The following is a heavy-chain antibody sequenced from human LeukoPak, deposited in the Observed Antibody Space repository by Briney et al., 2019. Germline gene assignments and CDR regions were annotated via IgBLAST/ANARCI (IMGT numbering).Heavy chain of an antibody. CDR2: IHASGNT. D-gene: IGHD2-15*01. Sequence: SETLSLTCTVSGGFISGYYWSWIRQPAGKGLEWIGRIHASGNTNYNPSLKSRVAMSVDTSKTQFSLKLSSVTAADTAVYYCARILQAATLDYWGQGTLVTVSS. V-gene: IGHV4-4*07. CDR1: GGFISGYY. CDR3: ARILQAATLDY. J-gene: IGHJ4*02.